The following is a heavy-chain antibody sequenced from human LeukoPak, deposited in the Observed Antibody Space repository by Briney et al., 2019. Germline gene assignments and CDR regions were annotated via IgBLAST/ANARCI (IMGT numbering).Heavy chain of an antibody. D-gene: IGHD1-14*01. V-gene: IGHV3-21*05. CDR2: INDVSGDI. CDR3: ARDTFQPGRIDC. J-gene: IGHJ4*02. Sequence: GGSLKLSCAASELTFSLYAMNWVRQAPGKGLEWVSYINDVSGDIHYADSVRGRFTISRDNAKNTLYLQMNSLRAEDTAVYYCARDTFQPGRIDCWGQGTLVIVSS. CDR1: ELTFSLYA.